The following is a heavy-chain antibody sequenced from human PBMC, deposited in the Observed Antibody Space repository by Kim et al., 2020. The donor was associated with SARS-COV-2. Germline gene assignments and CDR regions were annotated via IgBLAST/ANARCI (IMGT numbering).Heavy chain of an antibody. D-gene: IGHD6-19*01. Sequence: GSLRLSCAASGFTFSNYAMSWVRQAPGKGLEWVSAISGSGGSTYFADSVKGRFTISRDNSKNTLYLQMNNLRAEDTAIYYCAKEHGYSSGWYRGEVWYFDLWGRGTLVTVSS. V-gene: IGHV3-23*01. CDR1: GFTFSNYA. CDR2: ISGSGGST. J-gene: IGHJ2*01. CDR3: AKEHGYSSGWYRGEVWYFDL.